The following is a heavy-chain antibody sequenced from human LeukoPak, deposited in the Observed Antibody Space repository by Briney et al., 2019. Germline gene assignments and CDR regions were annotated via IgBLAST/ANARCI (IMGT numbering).Heavy chain of an antibody. CDR2: IKEDGSEK. V-gene: IGHV3-7*01. Sequence: GGSLRLSCAASGFTFSRYWMSWARQAPGKGLEWVANIKEDGSEKNYVDSVKGRFTISRDNAKNSLYLQMNSLRAEDTAVYYCARDSADNLDWGQGTLVTVSS. CDR3: ARDSADNLD. J-gene: IGHJ4*02. D-gene: IGHD3-9*01. CDR1: GFTFSRYW.